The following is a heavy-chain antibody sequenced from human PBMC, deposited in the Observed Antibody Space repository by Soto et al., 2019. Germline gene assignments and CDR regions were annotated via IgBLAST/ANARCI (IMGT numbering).Heavy chain of an antibody. CDR2: ITYDGSFQ. CDR1: GFNFDNYG. Sequence: QVQLVESGGGVVQPGGSLRLSCQASGFNFDNYGMHWVRQAPGKGLEWVAVITYDGSFQYYADSVKGRFTISRDNSTNTLFLHLNTLKPEDTAVYHCAKDRVGGTFYTPLGFWGQGTLVTVSS. J-gene: IGHJ4*02. D-gene: IGHD1-7*01. CDR3: AKDRVGGTFYTPLGF. V-gene: IGHV3-30*18.